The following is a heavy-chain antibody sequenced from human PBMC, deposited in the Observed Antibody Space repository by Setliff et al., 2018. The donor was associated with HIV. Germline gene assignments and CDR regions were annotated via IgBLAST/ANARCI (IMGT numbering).Heavy chain of an antibody. CDR2: IYYSGGT. CDR1: GGSISSSSHY. D-gene: IGHD6-6*01. J-gene: IGHJ5*02. V-gene: IGHV4-39*07. CDR3: ARVSRGGSSPGWFDP. Sequence: SLTCTVSGGSISSSSHYWGWTRQPPGKGLEWIGSIYYSGGTYYNPSLKSRVTISVDTSKNQFSLKLSSVTAADTAVYYCARVSRGGSSPGWFDPWGQGTLVTVSS.